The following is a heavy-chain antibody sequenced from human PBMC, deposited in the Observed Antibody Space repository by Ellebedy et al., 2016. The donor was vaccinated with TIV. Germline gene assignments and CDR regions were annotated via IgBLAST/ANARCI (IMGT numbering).Heavy chain of an antibody. Sequence: MPGGSLRLSCTVSGGSINSSSYYWGWIRQPPGKGLEWIGGIYYSGSTYYNPSLKSRVTISVDTSKNQFSLKLSSVTAADTAVYYCARGLSTARQDYYYYGMDVWGQGTTVTVSS. CDR2: IYYSGST. V-gene: IGHV4-39*07. J-gene: IGHJ6*02. CDR1: GGSINSSSYY. CDR3: ARGLSTARQDYYYYGMDV. D-gene: IGHD5/OR15-5a*01.